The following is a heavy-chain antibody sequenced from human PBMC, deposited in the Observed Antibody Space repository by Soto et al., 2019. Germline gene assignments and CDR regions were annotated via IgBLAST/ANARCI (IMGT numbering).Heavy chain of an antibody. CDR3: ARERERGVRPADAFDI. V-gene: IGHV3-53*01. Sequence: GGSLRLSCAASGFTVSSNYMSWVRQAPGKGLEWVSVIYSGGSTYYADSVKGRFTISRDNSKNTLYLQMNSLRAEDTAVYYRARERERGVRPADAFDIWGQGTMVTVSS. CDR2: IYSGGST. CDR1: GFTVSSNY. J-gene: IGHJ3*02. D-gene: IGHD3-16*01.